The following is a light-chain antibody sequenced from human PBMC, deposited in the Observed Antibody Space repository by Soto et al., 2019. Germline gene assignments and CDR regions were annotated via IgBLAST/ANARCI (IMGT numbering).Light chain of an antibody. Sequence: DIQMTQSPSSLSASVGDRVTITCRARQSISSYLNWYQQKPGKAPKLLIYAASSLQSGVPSRFSGSGSATDFTLTISSLQPEDFATYYCQQSYSTPFTFGPGTKVDIK. V-gene: IGKV1-39*01. J-gene: IGKJ3*01. CDR3: QQSYSTPFT. CDR1: QSISSY. CDR2: AAS.